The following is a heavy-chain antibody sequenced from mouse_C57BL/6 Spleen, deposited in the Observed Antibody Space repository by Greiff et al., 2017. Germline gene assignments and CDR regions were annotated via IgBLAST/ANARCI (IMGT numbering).Heavy chain of an antibody. CDR3: ARVYGSSYQAWFAY. CDR2: INPNNGGT. CDR1: GYTFTDYN. J-gene: IGHJ3*01. D-gene: IGHD1-1*01. Sequence: EVQLQQSGPELVKPGASVKMSCKASGYTFTDYNMHWVKQSPGQSLEWIGYINPNNGGTSYNQKFKGKATLTVNKSSSTAYMELRSLTSEDSAVYYCARVYGSSYQAWFAYWGQGTLVTVSA. V-gene: IGHV1-22*01.